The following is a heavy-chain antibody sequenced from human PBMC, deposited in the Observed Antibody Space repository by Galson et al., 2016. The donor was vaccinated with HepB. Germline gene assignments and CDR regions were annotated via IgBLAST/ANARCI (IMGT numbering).Heavy chain of an antibody. Sequence: SLRLSCAISGFTVTNAWRTQLSQAPGKGLEWLGRIRSKSDGGTTDYAAPVKGRFTISRDDSKNTLSLQMNSLKTEDTAVYYCSTGHYWGQGTLVSVSS. J-gene: IGHJ4*02. CDR3: STGHY. CDR1: GFTVTNAW. CDR2: IRSKSDGGTT. V-gene: IGHV3-15*01.